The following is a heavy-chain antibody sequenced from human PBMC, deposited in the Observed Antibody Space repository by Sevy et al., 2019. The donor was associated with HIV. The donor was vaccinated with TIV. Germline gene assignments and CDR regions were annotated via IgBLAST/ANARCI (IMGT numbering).Heavy chain of an antibody. CDR2: FDPEDDET. V-gene: IGHV1-24*01. Sequence: ASVKVSCKVSGYSVIEFSMHCVRQAPGKGLEWMGTFDPEDDETIYAQKIQGRVTMTEDTSTDTAYMELSSLRSEDTAVYYCATTKDYYDSSGYPFDYWGQGTLVTVSS. D-gene: IGHD3-22*01. CDR1: GYSVIEFS. J-gene: IGHJ4*02. CDR3: ATTKDYYDSSGYPFDY.